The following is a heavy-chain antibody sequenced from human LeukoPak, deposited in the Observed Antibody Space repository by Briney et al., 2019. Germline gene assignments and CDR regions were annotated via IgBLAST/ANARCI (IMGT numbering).Heavy chain of an antibody. Sequence: GGSLRLSCAASGFTFSNYGMHWVRQAPGKGLEWVAVISYDGSNKYYADSVKGRFTISRDNSKNTLYLQMNSLRAEDTAVYYCAKDRLDSSGYYPTYYYYGMDVWGQGTTVTVSS. CDR3: AKDRLDSSGYYPTYYYYGMDV. CDR1: GFTFSNYG. CDR2: ISYDGSNK. V-gene: IGHV3-30*18. J-gene: IGHJ6*02. D-gene: IGHD3-22*01.